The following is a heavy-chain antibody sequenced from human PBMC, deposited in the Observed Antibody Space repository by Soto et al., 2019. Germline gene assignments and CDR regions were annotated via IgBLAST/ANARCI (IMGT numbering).Heavy chain of an antibody. V-gene: IGHV4-31*03. CDR3: ATTGDYCRGGNCYFRDWFAP. CDR2: IHHNGNT. CDR1: GGSISSGQDY. D-gene: IGHD2-15*01. Sequence: QWQLRESGPGLVRPSVTLSLTCTFSGGSISSGQDYWSGIRQRPGKGLEWIGYIHHNGNTDYNPSLQSRLFISFDASKNQFSMNLRSVTAADTAVYYCATTGDYCRGGNCYFRDWFAPWGPGILVTVSS. J-gene: IGHJ5*02.